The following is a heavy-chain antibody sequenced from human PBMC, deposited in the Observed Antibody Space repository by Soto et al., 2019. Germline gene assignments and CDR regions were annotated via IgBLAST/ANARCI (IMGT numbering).Heavy chain of an antibody. CDR3: AKDPFPFLERLRGGHIFDF. CDR2: ISYDGSNK. D-gene: IGHD3-3*02. V-gene: IGHV3-30*18. Sequence: QVQLVESGGGVVQPGRSLRLSCAASGFTFSSYGMHWVRQAPGKGLEWVAVISYDGSNKYYGDSVKGRFTISIDNAKNTLYLQRNSLRAEDTAVYYCAKDPFPFLERLRGGHIFDFWGHGTLVTVSS. J-gene: IGHJ4*01. CDR1: GFTFSSYG.